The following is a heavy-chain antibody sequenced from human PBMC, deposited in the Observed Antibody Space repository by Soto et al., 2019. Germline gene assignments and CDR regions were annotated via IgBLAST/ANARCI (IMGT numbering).Heavy chain of an antibody. V-gene: IGHV3-33*01. Sequence: GGSLRLSCAASGFTFSSYGMHWVRQAPGKGLEWVAVIWYDGSNKYYADSVKGRFTISRDNSKNTLYLQMNSLRAEDTAVYYCARSTQAEMDIVVVPAVGWYYYYMDVWGKGTTVTVSS. J-gene: IGHJ6*03. CDR3: ARSTQAEMDIVVVPAVGWYYYYMDV. CDR2: IWYDGSNK. CDR1: GFTFSSYG. D-gene: IGHD2-2*03.